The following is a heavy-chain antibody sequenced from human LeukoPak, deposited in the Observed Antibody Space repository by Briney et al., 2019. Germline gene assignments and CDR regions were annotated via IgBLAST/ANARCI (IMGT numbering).Heavy chain of an antibody. J-gene: IGHJ3*02. V-gene: IGHV3-30*03. CDR1: GVSFSSYG. D-gene: IGHD1-1*01. CDR3: PLLAVQLDRRPDHAFDI. Sequence: GGTLCLSCAASGVSFSSYGVHWVRQAPGKGMGLEAIMSFDGSNKYYADCVKCRFTISRDNSKYTLYRPMNSLRAEHTAVYYCPLLAVQLDRRPDHAFDIWGQGTMVTVSS. CDR2: MSFDGSNK.